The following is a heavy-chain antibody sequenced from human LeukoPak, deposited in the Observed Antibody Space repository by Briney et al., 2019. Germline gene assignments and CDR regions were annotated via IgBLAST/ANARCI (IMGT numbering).Heavy chain of an antibody. Sequence: GGSLRLSCAASGFTFSSYAMSWVRQAPGKGLEWVSAISGSGGSTYYADSVKGRFTISRDNSKNTLYLQMNSLRAEDTAVYYCAKENYVWGSYRPTPFDYWGQGTLVSVSS. CDR3: AKENYVWGSYRPTPFDY. CDR2: ISGSGGST. D-gene: IGHD3-16*02. CDR1: GFTFSSYA. J-gene: IGHJ4*02. V-gene: IGHV3-23*01.